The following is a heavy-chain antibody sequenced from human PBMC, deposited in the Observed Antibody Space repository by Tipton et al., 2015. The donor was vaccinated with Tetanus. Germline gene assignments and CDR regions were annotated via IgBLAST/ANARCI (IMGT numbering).Heavy chain of an antibody. CDR1: GGSISTYY. J-gene: IGHJ4*02. D-gene: IGHD2-2*01. V-gene: IGHV4-59*08. Sequence: GLVKPSETLSLTCIVSGGSISTYYWSWIRQRPGRGLEWVGYVHYTGKDNYNPSLRSRVTLSVDTSKNQFSLQMSSVTAAETAVYYCAEGRRFCSSNSCHEYYFDSWGRGTLVTVSS. CDR2: VHYTGKD. CDR3: AEGRRFCSSNSCHEYYFDS.